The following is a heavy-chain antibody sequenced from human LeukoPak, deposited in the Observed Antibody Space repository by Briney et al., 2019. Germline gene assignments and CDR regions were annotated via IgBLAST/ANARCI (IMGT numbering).Heavy chain of an antibody. J-gene: IGHJ3*02. V-gene: IGHV4-59*01. CDR2: IYYSGTT. Sequence: SETLSLTCTVSGDSISGYYWSWIRQPPGKGLEWIGYIYYSGTTHYNPSLKSRVTTSVDTSKNQFSLKLSSVTAADTAVYYCARVELERSFDIWDQGTMVIVSS. D-gene: IGHD1-1*01. CDR3: ARVELERSFDI. CDR1: GDSISGYY.